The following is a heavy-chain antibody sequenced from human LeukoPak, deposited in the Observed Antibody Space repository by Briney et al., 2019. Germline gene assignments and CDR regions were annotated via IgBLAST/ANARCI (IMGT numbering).Heavy chain of an antibody. V-gene: IGHV1-2*02. Sequence: ASVKVSCKASGYTFTGYYMHLVRQAPGQGLEWMGYIYPNSGATKYAQKFQGRVTMTRDTSISTAYMELSGLRSDDTAVYYCGTLLSNGPFAYWGQGSLVTVSS. CDR1: GYTFTGYY. J-gene: IGHJ4*02. CDR2: IYPNSGAT. CDR3: GTLLSNGPFAY.